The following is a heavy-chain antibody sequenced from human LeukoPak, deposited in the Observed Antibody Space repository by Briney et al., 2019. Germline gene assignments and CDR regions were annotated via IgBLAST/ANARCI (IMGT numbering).Heavy chain of an antibody. CDR2: INPSGGST. V-gene: IGHV1-46*01. D-gene: IGHD3/OR15-3a*01. CDR3: ARARTGYDAFDI. Sequence: ASVKVSCKASGYTFTSYYMHWVRQAPGQGLEWMGIINPSGGSTSYAQKFQGRVTMTRDTSTSTVYMELGSLRSEDTAVYYCARARTGYDAFDIWGQGTMVTVSS. J-gene: IGHJ3*02. CDR1: GYTFTSYY.